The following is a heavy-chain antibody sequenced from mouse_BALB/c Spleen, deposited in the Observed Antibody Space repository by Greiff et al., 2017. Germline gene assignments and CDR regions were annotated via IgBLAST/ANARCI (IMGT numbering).Heavy chain of an antibody. D-gene: IGHD2-1*01. V-gene: IGHV5-6-3*01. J-gene: IGHJ1*01. CDR2: INSNGGST. CDR3: AREPYYGNYEGWYFDV. Sequence: EVKLMESGGGLVQPGGSLKLSCAASGFTFSSYGMSWVRQTPDKRLELVATINSNGGSTYYPDSVKGRFTISRDNAKNTLYLQMSSLKSEDTAMYYCAREPYYGNYEGWYFDVWGAGTTVTVSS. CDR1: GFTFSSYG.